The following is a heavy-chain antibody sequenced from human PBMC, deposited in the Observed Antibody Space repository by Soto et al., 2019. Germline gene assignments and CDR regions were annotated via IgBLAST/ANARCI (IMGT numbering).Heavy chain of an antibody. D-gene: IGHD1-1*01. CDR2: IIPILGIA. J-gene: IGHJ4*02. CDR3: ARGGTAGTDC. V-gene: IGHV1-69*02. CDR1: GGTFSSYT. Sequence: QVQLVQSGAEVKKPGSSVKVSCKASGGTFSSYTISWVRQAPGQGLEWMGRIIPILGIANYAQKFQGRVTITADNSTSTAYVELISLRSEDTAVYYCARGGTAGTDCWGQGTLVTVS.